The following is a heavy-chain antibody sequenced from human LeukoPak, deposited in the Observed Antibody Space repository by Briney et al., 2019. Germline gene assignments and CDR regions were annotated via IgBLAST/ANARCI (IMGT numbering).Heavy chain of an antibody. D-gene: IGHD6-13*01. V-gene: IGHV3-21*04. J-gene: IGHJ4*02. CDR1: GFTFSSYS. Sequence: PGGSLRLSCAASGFTFSSYSMNWVRQAPGKGLEWVSSISSSSSYIYYADSVKGRFTISRDNAKNSLYLQMNSLRAEDTAVYYCAKDLGAAAGDDYWGQGTLVTVSS. CDR3: AKDLGAAAGDDY. CDR2: ISSSSSYI.